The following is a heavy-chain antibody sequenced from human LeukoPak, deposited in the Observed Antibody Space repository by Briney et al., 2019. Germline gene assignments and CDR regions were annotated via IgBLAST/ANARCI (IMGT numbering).Heavy chain of an antibody. CDR3: ATDMDSGSPYYFDY. CDR2: MNPNSGNT. CDR1: GYTFTSYD. Sequence: ASVKVSCKASGYTFTSYDINWVRQATGQGLEWMGWMNPNSGNTGYAQKFQGRVTMTEDTSTDTAYMELSSLRSEDTAVYYCATDMDSGSPYYFDYWGQGTLVTVSS. V-gene: IGHV1-8*01. J-gene: IGHJ4*02. D-gene: IGHD1-26*01.